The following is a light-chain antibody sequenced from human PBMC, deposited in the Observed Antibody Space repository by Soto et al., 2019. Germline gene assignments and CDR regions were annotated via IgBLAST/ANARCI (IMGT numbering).Light chain of an antibody. CDR1: QSGLYSSNNKNY. CDR2: WAS. J-gene: IGKJ3*01. V-gene: IGKV4-1*01. CDR3: QQYYSTPFT. Sequence: DIVMTQSPDSRAVSLGERATINCKSSQSGLYSSNNKNYLAWYQQKPGQPPKLLIYWASTRESGVPDRFSGSGSGTDFTHTISSLQAEDVAVYYCQQYYSTPFTFGPGTKVDIK.